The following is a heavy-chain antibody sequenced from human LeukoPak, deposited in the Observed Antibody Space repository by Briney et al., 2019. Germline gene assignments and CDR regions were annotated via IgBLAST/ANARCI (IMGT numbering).Heavy chain of an antibody. CDR3: AKVRRYYDFWSGYSILSGYFDY. V-gene: IGHV3-9*01. Sequence: GRSPRLSCAASGFTFDDYAMHWVRQAPGKGLERVSGISWNSGSIGYADSVKGRFTISRDNAKNSLYLQMNSLRAEDTALYYCAKVRRYYDFWSGYSILSGYFDYWGQGTLVTVSS. J-gene: IGHJ4*02. CDR2: ISWNSGSI. CDR1: GFTFDDYA. D-gene: IGHD3-3*01.